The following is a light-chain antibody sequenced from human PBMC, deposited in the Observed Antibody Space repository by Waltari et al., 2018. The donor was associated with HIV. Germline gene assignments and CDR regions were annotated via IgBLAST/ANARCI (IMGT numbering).Light chain of an antibody. CDR3: QQYYISPYT. CDR1: WSVFYSSSQKNF. J-gene: IGKJ2*01. Sequence: DVVMTQSTDSLAVGLGERATSRCTSGWSVFYSSSQKNFLSWYQQKPGQTPKLLISWASTREFGVPDRFSGSGSGTDFTLTISSLQAEDVAVYYCQQYYISPYTFGQGTKVEIK. V-gene: IGKV4-1*01. CDR2: WAS.